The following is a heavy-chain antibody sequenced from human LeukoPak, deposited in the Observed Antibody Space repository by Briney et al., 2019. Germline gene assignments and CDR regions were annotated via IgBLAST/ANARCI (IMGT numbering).Heavy chain of an antibody. Sequence: WGSLRLSCAASGCTFSNYAMSGVRQAPCKLLESVSAIGGSSDFTYYAEYLKGRFTIYTDNSKKTLYLPTNRLRAEDTDVYSCAKAARGWGVITKDWGQGTLVTVSS. D-gene: IGHD3-10*01. CDR1: GCTFSNYA. CDR2: IGGSSDFT. CDR3: AKAARGWGVITKD. V-gene: IGHV3-23*01. J-gene: IGHJ4*02.